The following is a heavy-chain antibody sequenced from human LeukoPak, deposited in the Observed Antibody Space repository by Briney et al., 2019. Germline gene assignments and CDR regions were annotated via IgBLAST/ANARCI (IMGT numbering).Heavy chain of an antibody. CDR1: GFSFSDYW. CDR2: IKQDGSDK. J-gene: IGHJ4*02. CDR3: ARNNGGNSFHFDY. Sequence: VGSLRLSCAASGFSFSDYWMSWVRQAPGKGLEWVASIKQDGSDKLYVDSVNGRFTISRDNAKNSLFLQMNSLRAEDTAVYYCARNNGGNSFHFDYWGQGNLVTVSS. V-gene: IGHV3-7*05. D-gene: IGHD4-23*01.